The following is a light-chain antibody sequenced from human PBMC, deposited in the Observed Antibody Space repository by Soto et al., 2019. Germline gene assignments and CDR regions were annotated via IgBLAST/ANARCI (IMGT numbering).Light chain of an antibody. J-gene: IGKJ4*01. V-gene: IGKV3-20*01. Sequence: EIVLTQSPGTLSLSPGERATLSCRASQTVSSNFLAWFQHKPGQAPRFVIYGASSRATGIPDRFSGSGSGTDFTLTISRLEPEDFAVYYCQQYGSSPLTFGGGTTVEIK. CDR1: QTVSSNF. CDR3: QQYGSSPLT. CDR2: GAS.